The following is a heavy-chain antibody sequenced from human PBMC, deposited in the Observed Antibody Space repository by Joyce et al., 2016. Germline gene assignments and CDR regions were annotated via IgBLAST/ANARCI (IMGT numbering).Heavy chain of an antibody. V-gene: IGHV6-1*01. J-gene: IGHJ3*02. CDR3: ARDAGFGLDALDI. Sequence: QVQLQQSGPGLVKPSQILSLTCAISGDFVSSNSAAWNWIRQSPSIGVEWLGRTVYRSKWYNDYAVSVRSRISSNPDTSKNLFSLHLNSVTPEDTAVYYCARDAGFGLDALDIWGQGTMVTVSS. CDR2: TVYRSKWYN. D-gene: IGHD3/OR15-3a*01. CDR1: GDFVSSNSAA.